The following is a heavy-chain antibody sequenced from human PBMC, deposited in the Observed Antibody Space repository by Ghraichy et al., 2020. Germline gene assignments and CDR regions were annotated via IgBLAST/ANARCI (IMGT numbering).Heavy chain of an antibody. V-gene: IGHV1-3*01. CDR3: ARLSRVHSSGWYYFGY. Sequence: ASVKVSCKASGYTFISYALHWVRQAPGQRLEWMGWIIAGNGNTQYAQKFQGRVTITRGTSASTAYMELSSLRSEDTAVYYCARLSRVHSSGWYYFGYWGQGPLVTVSS. CDR2: IIAGNGNT. D-gene: IGHD6-19*01. J-gene: IGHJ4*02. CDR1: GYTFISYA.